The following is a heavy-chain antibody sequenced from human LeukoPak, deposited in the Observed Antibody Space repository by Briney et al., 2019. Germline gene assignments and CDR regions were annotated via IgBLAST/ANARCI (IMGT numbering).Heavy chain of an antibody. CDR3: TRRDYGDILTGPDV. J-gene: IGHJ6*04. D-gene: IGHD3-9*01. V-gene: IGHV3-73*01. CDR2: IRNKDNNYAT. Sequence: GGSLRLSCVASGFIFSGSTIQWVRQASGKGLGWLGRIRNKDNNYATAYVASVKGRFTFSRDDSKNTAYLQMNSLKTEDTGVYYCTRRDYGDILTGPDVWGKGTTVTVSS. CDR1: GFIFSGST.